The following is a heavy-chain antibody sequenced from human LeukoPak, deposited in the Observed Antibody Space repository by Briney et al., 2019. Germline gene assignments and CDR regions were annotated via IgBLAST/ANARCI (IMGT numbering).Heavy chain of an antibody. V-gene: IGHV3-7*01. CDR3: ARDYGEYYYDSSGYYGGFDY. CDR2: IKQDGNEK. Sequence: RPGGSLRLSCAASGFRFNTYWMSWVRQAPGKGLEWVANIKQDGNEKYYADSVKGRFTISRDNAKNSLYLQMNSLRAEDTAVYYCARDYGEYYYDSSGYYGGFDYWGQGTLVTVSS. J-gene: IGHJ4*02. D-gene: IGHD3-22*01. CDR1: GFRFNTYW.